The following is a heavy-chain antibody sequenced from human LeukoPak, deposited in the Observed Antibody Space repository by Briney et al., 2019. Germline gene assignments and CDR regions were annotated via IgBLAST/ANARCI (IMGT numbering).Heavy chain of an antibody. D-gene: IGHD3-22*01. J-gene: IGHJ4*02. V-gene: IGHV3-23*01. Sequence: GGSLRLSCAASGFTFSTYAMSWVRQAPGKGLEWVSGITGRGGSTYYADSVKGRFTISRDNSKNTLYLQMNSLRAEDTAVYYCYSNYYDSSGYYRDYWGQGTLVTVSS. CDR2: ITGRGGST. CDR3: YSNYYDSSGYYRDY. CDR1: GFTFSTYA.